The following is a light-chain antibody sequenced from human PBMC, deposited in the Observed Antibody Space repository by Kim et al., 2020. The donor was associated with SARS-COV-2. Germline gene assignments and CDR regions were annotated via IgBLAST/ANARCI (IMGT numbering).Light chain of an antibody. CDR2: GKN. CDR1: SLRSDY. V-gene: IGLV3-19*01. CDR3: NYRDSSGNHVV. J-gene: IGLJ2*01. Sequence: SSELTQDPAVSVALGQTVRITCQGDSLRSDYASWYQQKPGQAPVLVIYGKNNRPSGITDRFSGSSSGNTASLTITGAQAEDEADYYCNYRDSSGNHVVFG.